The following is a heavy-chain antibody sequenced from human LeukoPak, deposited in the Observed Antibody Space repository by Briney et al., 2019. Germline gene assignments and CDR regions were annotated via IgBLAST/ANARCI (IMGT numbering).Heavy chain of an antibody. CDR1: GGSISSYY. V-gene: IGHV4-59*01. D-gene: IGHD2-2*01. CDR3: ASQGLGVVPAAIDY. CDR2: IYYSGNT. Sequence: SETLSLTCTVSGGSISSYYWSWIRQPPGKGLEWIGYIYYSGNTNYNPSLKSRVTISVDTSKNQFSLKLSSVTAADTAVYYCASQGLGVVPAAIDYWGQGTLVTVSS. J-gene: IGHJ4*02.